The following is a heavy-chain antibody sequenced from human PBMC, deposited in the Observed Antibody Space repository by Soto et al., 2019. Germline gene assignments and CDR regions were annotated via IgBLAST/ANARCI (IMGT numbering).Heavy chain of an antibody. Sequence: SETLSLTCTVSGGSVSSGSYYWSWIRQPPGKGLEWIGYIYYSGSTNYNPSLKSRVTISVDTSKNQFSLKLSSVTAADTAVYYCARDGPYYYDSSINAFDIWGQGTMVTAS. CDR3: ARDGPYYYDSSINAFDI. D-gene: IGHD3-22*01. J-gene: IGHJ3*02. CDR2: IYYSGST. V-gene: IGHV4-61*01. CDR1: GGSVSSGSYY.